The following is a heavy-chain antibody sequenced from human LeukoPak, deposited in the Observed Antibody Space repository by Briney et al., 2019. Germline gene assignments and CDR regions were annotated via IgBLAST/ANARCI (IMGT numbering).Heavy chain of an antibody. D-gene: IGHD3-16*02. V-gene: IGHV3-21*01. CDR1: GFTLSSYR. CDR3: ARTVGYLDAFDI. Sequence: GESLRLSCAASGFTLSSYRMNSVRQAPGKGLEWVSSISSSSSHIYYADSGKSRVTISRDNAKNSLYLQMDSLRAEDTAVYYCARTVGYLDAFDIWGQGTMVTVSS. J-gene: IGHJ3*02. CDR2: ISSSSSHI.